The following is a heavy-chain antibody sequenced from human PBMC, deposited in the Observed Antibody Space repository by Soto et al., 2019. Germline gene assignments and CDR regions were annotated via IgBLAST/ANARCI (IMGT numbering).Heavy chain of an antibody. J-gene: IGHJ6*02. D-gene: IGHD3-22*01. CDR3: AREGYYYDSSGYYPTRPTYYYGMDV. Sequence: GGSLRLSCAASGFTFSSYWMSWVRQAPGKGLEWVANIKQDGSEKYYVDSVKGRFTISRDNAKNSLYLQMNSLRAEDTAVYYCAREGYYYDSSGYYPTRPTYYYGMDVWGQGTTVTVSS. CDR2: IKQDGSEK. V-gene: IGHV3-7*04. CDR1: GFTFSSYW.